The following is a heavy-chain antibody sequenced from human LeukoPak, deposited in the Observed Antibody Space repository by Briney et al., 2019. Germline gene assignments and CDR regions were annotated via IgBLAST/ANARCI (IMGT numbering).Heavy chain of an antibody. CDR2: INHSGST. CDR3: ARDRPVRYFDWSKFDY. J-gene: IGHJ4*02. V-gene: IGHV4-39*07. CDR1: GGSIGSSTYY. Sequence: SETLSLTCTVSGGSIGSSTYYWGWIRQPPGKGLEWIGEINHSGSTNYNPSLKSRVTISVDTSKNQFSLKLSSVTAADTAVYYCARDRPVRYFDWSKFDYWGQGTLVTVSS. D-gene: IGHD3-9*01.